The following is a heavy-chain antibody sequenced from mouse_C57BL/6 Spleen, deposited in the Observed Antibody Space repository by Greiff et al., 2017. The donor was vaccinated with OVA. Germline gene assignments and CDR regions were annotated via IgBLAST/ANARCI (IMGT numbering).Heavy chain of an antibody. D-gene: IGHD1-1*01. CDR2: IYPGSGNT. J-gene: IGHJ1*03. CDR3: ARGEGVYYPWYFDV. CDR1: GYTFTDYY. V-gene: IGHV1-76*01. Sequence: VQLQESGAELVRPGASVKLSCKASGYTFTDYYINWVKQRPGQGLEWIARIYPGSGNTYYNEKFKGKATLTAEKSSSTAYMQLSSLTSEDSAVYFCARGEGVYYPWYFDVWGTGTTVTVSS.